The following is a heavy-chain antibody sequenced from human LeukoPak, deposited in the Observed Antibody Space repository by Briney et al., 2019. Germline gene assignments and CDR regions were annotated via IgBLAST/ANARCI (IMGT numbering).Heavy chain of an antibody. CDR1: GW. V-gene: IGHV3-48*03. D-gene: IGHD3-9*01. CDR2: ISSSGSTI. Sequence: GGSLRLSCAGSGWMHWVRKAPGKGLVWVSYISSSGSTIYYADSVKGRFTISRDNAKNSLYLQMNSLRAEDTAVYYCARDLPLRYFDWLPTIGGFDYWGQGTLVTVSS. J-gene: IGHJ4*02. CDR3: ARDLPLRYFDWLPTIGGFDY.